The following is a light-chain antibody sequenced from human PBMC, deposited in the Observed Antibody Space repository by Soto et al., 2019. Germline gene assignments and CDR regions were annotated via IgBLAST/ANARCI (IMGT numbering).Light chain of an antibody. J-gene: IGKJ1*01. CDR1: QSVSSSF. CDR3: QQYNSPPRT. V-gene: IGKV3-20*01. CDR2: GAS. Sequence: EIVLTQSPGTLSLSPGERATLSCRASQSVSSSFLAWYQQKPGQAPRILIYGASTRATGIPDRFSGSGSGTKFNLTLSRLETESFVVYYCQQYNSPPRTFGQRNKGEIK.